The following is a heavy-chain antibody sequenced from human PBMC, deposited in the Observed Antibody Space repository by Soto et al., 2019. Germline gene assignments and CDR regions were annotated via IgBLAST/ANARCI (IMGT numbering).Heavy chain of an antibody. J-gene: IGHJ4*02. V-gene: IGHV1-3*01. CDR2: INAGNGDT. Sequence: ASVKVSCKASGYSFSTFAIHWVRQATGQRLEWMGWINAGNGDTKYSEKFQGRVTITGRTSASTAYMDLSSLRAEDTAVYYCAKDRRNWNYVSFDYWGQGTLVTVSS. D-gene: IGHD1-7*01. CDR1: GYSFSTFA. CDR3: AKDRRNWNYVSFDY.